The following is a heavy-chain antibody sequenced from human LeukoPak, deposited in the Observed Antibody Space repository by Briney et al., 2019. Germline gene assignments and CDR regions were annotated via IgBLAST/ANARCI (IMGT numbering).Heavy chain of an antibody. J-gene: IGHJ6*02. V-gene: IGHV4-59*08. CDR2: IYYSGST. Sequence: SETLSLTCTVSGGSISSYYWSWIRQPPGKGLEWIGYIYYSGSTNYNPSLKSRVTISLDTSKNQFSLKLSSVTAADTAVYYCARLRLHYYYYYGMDVWGQGPTVTVSS. CDR3: ARLRLHYYYYYGMDV. D-gene: IGHD6-25*01. CDR1: GGSISSYY.